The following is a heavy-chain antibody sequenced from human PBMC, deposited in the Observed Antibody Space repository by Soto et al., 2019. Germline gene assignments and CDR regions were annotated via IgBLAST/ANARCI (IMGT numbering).Heavy chain of an antibody. CDR2: IYYSGST. D-gene: IGHD2-15*01. CDR3: VRDSWVGCSGGSCPPYMDV. Sequence: SETLSLTCTVSGGSISSYYWSWIRQPPGKGMEWIGYIYYSGSTNYNPSLKSRVTISVDTSKNQFSLKLSSVTAADTAVYYCVRDSWVGCSGGSCPPYMDVWGKGTTVTVSS. CDR1: GGSISSYY. V-gene: IGHV4-59*01. J-gene: IGHJ6*03.